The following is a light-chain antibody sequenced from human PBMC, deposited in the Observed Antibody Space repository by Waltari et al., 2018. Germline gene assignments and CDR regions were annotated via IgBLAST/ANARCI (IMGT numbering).Light chain of an antibody. J-gene: IGKJ1*01. V-gene: IGKV3D-15*01. CDR3: QQYNKWPPWT. Sequence: EVVMTQSPATLSVSPGEGATVSGRASESVRTNVAWYQQTPGQAPRLIIYDASTRATGIPDRFSGSGSGTEFILSISSLQSEDFAIYYCQQYNKWPPWTFGQGTKVEIK. CDR1: ESVRTN. CDR2: DAS.